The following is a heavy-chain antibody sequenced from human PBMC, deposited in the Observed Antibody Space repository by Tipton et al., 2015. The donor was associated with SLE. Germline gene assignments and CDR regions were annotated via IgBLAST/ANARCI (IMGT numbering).Heavy chain of an antibody. Sequence: SLRLSCAASGFTFNAYAMSWVRQAPGKGLEWVSSISGNGGGTHYADSVKGRVTISRDISENTLYLQLNSLRAEDTAVYYCAKSGRAADSNSNYVWLDPWGQGTLVTVSS. V-gene: IGHV3-23*01. CDR3: AKSGRAADSNSNYVWLDP. D-gene: IGHD3-16*01. CDR2: ISGNGGGT. CDR1: GFTFNAYA. J-gene: IGHJ5*02.